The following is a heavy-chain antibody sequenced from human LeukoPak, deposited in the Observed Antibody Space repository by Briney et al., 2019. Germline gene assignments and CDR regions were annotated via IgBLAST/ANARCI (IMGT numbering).Heavy chain of an antibody. V-gene: IGHV3-30-3*01. Sequence: GGSLRLSCAASGFTFSSYSIHWVRQAPGKGLEWVAVISYDGSNKYYADSVKGRFTISRDNSKNTLYLQMNSLRAEDTAVYYCAYFRYSYGYYFDYWGQGTLVTVSS. CDR1: GFTFSSYS. CDR3: AYFRYSYGYYFDY. CDR2: ISYDGSNK. J-gene: IGHJ4*02. D-gene: IGHD5-18*01.